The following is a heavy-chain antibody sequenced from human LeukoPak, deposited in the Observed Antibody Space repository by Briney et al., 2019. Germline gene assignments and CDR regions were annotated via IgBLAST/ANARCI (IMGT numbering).Heavy chain of an antibody. CDR1: GGSISSGSYY. CDR3: ARSPLYSSGWYRRNYYFDY. CDR2: IYTSGST. Sequence: PSETLSLTCTVSGGSISSGSYYWSWIRQPAGKGLEWIGRIYTSGSTNYNPSLKSRVTISVDTSKNQFSLKLSSGTAADTAVYYCARSPLYSSGWYRRNYYFDYWGQGTLVTVSS. J-gene: IGHJ4*02. V-gene: IGHV4-61*02. D-gene: IGHD6-19*01.